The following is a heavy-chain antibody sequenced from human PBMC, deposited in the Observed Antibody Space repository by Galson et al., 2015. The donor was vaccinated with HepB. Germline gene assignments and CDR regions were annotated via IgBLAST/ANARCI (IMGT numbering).Heavy chain of an antibody. CDR1: GYTFSSYG. Sequence: SVKVSCKASGYTFSSYGISWVRQAPGQGLEWMGWINTNTGIPTYAQGFTGRFVFSLDTSVSTTYLQISSLKTDDTAVYYCARDDVGGTYFDYWGQGTLVTVSS. CDR3: ARDDVGGTYFDY. V-gene: IGHV7-4-1*02. D-gene: IGHD1-26*01. CDR2: INTNTGIP. J-gene: IGHJ4*02.